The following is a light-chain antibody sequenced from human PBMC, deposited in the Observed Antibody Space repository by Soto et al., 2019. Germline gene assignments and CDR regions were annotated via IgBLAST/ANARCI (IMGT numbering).Light chain of an antibody. V-gene: IGKV3-20*01. CDR1: QSISNSF. CDR3: QQCDGSLWT. Sequence: EIVLTQSPGTLSLSPGERATLSCRASQSISNSFLAWYQQKPGQAPRLLISGASSRATGIPDRFSGSGSGTDFTLTISRLEPEDFAVYYCQQCDGSLWTFGQGTKLEIK. J-gene: IGKJ1*01. CDR2: GAS.